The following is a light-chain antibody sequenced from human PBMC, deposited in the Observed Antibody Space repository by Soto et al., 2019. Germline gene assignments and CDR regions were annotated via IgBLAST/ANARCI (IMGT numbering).Light chain of an antibody. J-gene: IGKJ4*01. Sequence: EIVLTQSPGTLSFSPGERATLSCRASQSVRDRYLAWYQQKPGQAPSLLIYDASNRATGIPARFSGSGSGTDFTLTISSLEPEDFAVYYCQQRRTFGGGTKVDIK. CDR1: QSVRDRY. CDR3: QQRRT. CDR2: DAS. V-gene: IGKV3-11*01.